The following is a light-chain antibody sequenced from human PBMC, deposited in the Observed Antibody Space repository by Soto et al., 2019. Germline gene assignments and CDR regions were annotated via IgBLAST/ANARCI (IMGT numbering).Light chain of an antibody. Sequence: LTQPPGILPLLPREKATSSSMASQSITSSLAWYQQKPGQAPRLLVYNASNRATGIPTRFSGSGSGTDFTPTISNLEPDDFAVYYCQQHNSCPLTFGQGTKVDIK. CDR2: NAS. J-gene: IGKJ1*01. CDR1: QSITSS. V-gene: IGKV3-11*01. CDR3: QQHNSCPLT.